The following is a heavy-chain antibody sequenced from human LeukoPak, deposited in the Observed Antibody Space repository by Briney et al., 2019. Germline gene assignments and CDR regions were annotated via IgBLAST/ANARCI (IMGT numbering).Heavy chain of an antibody. Sequence: SETLSLTCTVSGGSISSYYWSWIRQPPGKGLEWIGYIYYSGSTNYNPSLKSRVTISVDTSKNQFSLKLSSVTAADTAVYYCARAGLVVPAANFDYWGQGTLVTVSS. J-gene: IGHJ4*02. V-gene: IGHV4-59*08. CDR1: GGSISSYY. D-gene: IGHD2-2*01. CDR2: IYYSGST. CDR3: ARAGLVVPAANFDY.